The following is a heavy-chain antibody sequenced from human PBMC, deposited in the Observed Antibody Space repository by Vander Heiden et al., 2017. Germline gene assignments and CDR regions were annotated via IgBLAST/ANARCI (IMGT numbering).Heavy chain of an antibody. J-gene: IGHJ4*02. CDR1: GFTVSSYA. Sequence: EVQLSESGGGLVQPGGSLRHSCAAAGFTVSSYAMSWVRQAPGKGLEWVSAISGSGGSTYYADSVKGRFTISRDNSKNTLYLQMNSLRAEDTAVYYCAKDPSLVVVTALFPHWGQGTLVTVSS. CDR3: AKDPSLVVVTALFPH. V-gene: IGHV3-23*01. D-gene: IGHD2-21*02. CDR2: ISGSGGST.